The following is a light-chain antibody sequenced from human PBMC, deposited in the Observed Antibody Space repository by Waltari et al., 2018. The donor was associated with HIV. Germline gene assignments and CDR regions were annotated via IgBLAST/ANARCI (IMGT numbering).Light chain of an antibody. Sequence: QSALTQPRSVSGSPGQSVTVSCTGTSSDVGGYNYVSWYQQHPGKAPKLMIYDVNKLPSGVPDRFSGSKSGNTASLTISGLQAEDEADYYCCSYAGNYTLVFGGGTKLTVL. V-gene: IGLV2-11*01. CDR2: DVN. CDR1: SSDVGGYNY. J-gene: IGLJ2*01. CDR3: CSYAGNYTLV.